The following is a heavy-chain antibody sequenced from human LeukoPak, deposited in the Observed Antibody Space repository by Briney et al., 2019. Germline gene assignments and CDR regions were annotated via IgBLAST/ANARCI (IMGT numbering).Heavy chain of an antibody. CDR3: ARHHGGTYYYDSSGYWIFAY. V-gene: IGHV4-39*01. CDR1: GFTFSSYE. D-gene: IGHD3-22*01. J-gene: IGHJ4*02. CDR2: IYYSGST. Sequence: GSLRLSCAASGFTFSSYEMNWVRHPPGKGQELIGSIYYSGSTYYNPSLKSRVTISVDTSKNQFSLKLSSVAAADTAVYYCARHHGGTYYYDSSGYWIFAYWGQGTLVTVSS.